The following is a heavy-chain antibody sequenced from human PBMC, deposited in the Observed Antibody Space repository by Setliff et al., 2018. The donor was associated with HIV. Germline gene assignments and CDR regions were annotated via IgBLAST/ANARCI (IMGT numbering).Heavy chain of an antibody. D-gene: IGHD6-13*01. CDR2: ISAYNGNT. CDR3: ARGYSAAGTLYYYGMDV. V-gene: IGHV1-18*01. CDR1: GYTFTSYG. J-gene: IGHJ6*02. Sequence: ASVKVSCKASGYTFTSYGIRWVRQAPGQGLEWMGWISAYNGNTNYAQKLQGRVTMTTDTSTSTAYMELRSLRYDDTAVYYGARGYSAAGTLYYYGMDVWGQGTTVTVSS.